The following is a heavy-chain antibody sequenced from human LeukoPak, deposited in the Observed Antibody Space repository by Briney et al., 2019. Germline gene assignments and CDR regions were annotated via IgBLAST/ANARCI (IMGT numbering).Heavy chain of an antibody. J-gene: IGHJ4*02. V-gene: IGHV4-31*03. CDR3: ARGAILTGLDY. D-gene: IGHD3-9*01. CDR2: IYYSGST. Sequence: PSETLSLTCTVSSGSISSGGYYCSWIRQHPGKGLEWIGYIYYSGSTYYNPSLKSRVTISVDTSKNQFSLELSSVTAADTAVYYCARGAILTGLDYWGQGSLVTVSS. CDR1: SGSISSGGYY.